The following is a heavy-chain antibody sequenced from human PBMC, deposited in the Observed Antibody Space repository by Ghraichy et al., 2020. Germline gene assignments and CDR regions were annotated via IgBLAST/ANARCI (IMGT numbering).Heavy chain of an antibody. J-gene: IGHJ6*02. CDR1: GGSFSGYY. D-gene: IGHD2-2*01. CDR3: AKRKGYCSSTSCYVGRRSYGMDV. CDR2: INHSGST. Sequence: SETLSLTCAVYGGSFSGYYWSWIRQPPGKGLEWIGEINHSGSTNYNPSLKSRVTISVDTSKNQFSLKLSSVTAADTAVYYCAKRKGYCSSTSCYVGRRSYGMDVWGQGTTVTVSS. V-gene: IGHV4-34*01.